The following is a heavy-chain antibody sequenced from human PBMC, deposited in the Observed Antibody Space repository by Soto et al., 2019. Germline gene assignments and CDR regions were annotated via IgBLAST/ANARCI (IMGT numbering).Heavy chain of an antibody. V-gene: IGHV3-73*02. CDR1: GFSFSDIA. CDR3: VKYSGRPGTPAA. J-gene: IGHJ4*02. CDR2: IDRKLYNYAT. Sequence: EVQLVEAGGGLVQTGGSLKLSCAASGFSFSDIAMHWVRQASGKGLEWVGRIDRKLYNYATTYGASVKGRFTISRGDSKNMVYLQMNRLKTEDTAVYFCVKYSGRPGTPAARGRGTLVTVSS. D-gene: IGHD1-26*01.